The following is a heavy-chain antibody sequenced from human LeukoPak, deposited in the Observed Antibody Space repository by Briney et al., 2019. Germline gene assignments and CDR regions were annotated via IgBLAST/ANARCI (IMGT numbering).Heavy chain of an antibody. CDR2: NYYSGST. CDR1: GGSISSHY. J-gene: IGHJ4*02. D-gene: IGHD4-23*01. Sequence: SETLSLTCTVSGGSISSHYWGWIRQPPGKGLEWIGYNYYSGSTNYNPSLKSRVTISVDTSKNQFSLKLSSVTAADTAVYYCAREVTPRDYFDYWGQGTLVTVSS. V-gene: IGHV4-59*11. CDR3: AREVTPRDYFDY.